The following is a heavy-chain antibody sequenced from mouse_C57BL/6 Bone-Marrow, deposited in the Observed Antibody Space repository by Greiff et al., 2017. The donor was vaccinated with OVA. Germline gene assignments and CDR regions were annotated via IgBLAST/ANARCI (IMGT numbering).Heavy chain of an antibody. J-gene: IGHJ1*03. V-gene: IGHV1-15*01. CDR3: TTCLLLHWYFDV. CDR2: IDPETGGT. Sequence: QVQLQQSGAELVRPGASVTLSCKASGYTFTDYEMHWVKQTPVHGLEWIGAIDPETGGTAYNQKFKGKAILTADKSSSTAYMELRSLTSEDSAVYYCTTCLLLHWYFDVWGTGTTVTVSS. D-gene: IGHD1-1*01. CDR1: GYTFTDYE.